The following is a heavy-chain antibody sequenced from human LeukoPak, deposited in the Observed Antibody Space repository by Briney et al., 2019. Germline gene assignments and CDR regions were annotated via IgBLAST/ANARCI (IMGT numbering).Heavy chain of an antibody. Sequence: GGSLRLSCAASGFTFSSYWLHWVRQAPGKGLVWVSHIRRDGSSTNYADSVKGRFPISRDNAKSTLYLQMNSLRAGDTAVYYCARASGSGSHYPFDYWGQGTLVTVSS. D-gene: IGHD3-10*01. CDR1: GFTFSSYW. J-gene: IGHJ4*02. CDR3: ARASGSGSHYPFDY. CDR2: IRRDGSST. V-gene: IGHV3-74*01.